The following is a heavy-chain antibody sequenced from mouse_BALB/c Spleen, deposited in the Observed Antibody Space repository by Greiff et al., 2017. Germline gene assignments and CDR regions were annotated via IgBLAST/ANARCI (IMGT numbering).Heavy chain of an antibody. J-gene: IGHJ4*01. CDR1: GFTFSSYA. CDR2: ISSGGST. CDR3: ARDDYGDFYYAMDY. Sequence: EVKVVESGGGLVKPGGSLKLSCAASGFTFSSYAMSWVRQTPEKRLEWVASISSGGSTYYPDSVKGRFTISRDNARNILYLQMSSLRSEDTAMYYCARDDYGDFYYAMDYWGQGTSVTVSS. D-gene: IGHD2-4*01. V-gene: IGHV5-6-5*01.